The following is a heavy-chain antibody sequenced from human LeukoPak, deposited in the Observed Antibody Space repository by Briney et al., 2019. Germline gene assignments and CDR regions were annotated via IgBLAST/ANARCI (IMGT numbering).Heavy chain of an antibody. Sequence: GASVKVSCKASGGTFSSYAISWVRQAPGQGLEWMGGIIPIFGTANYAQKFQGRVTITADKSTSTAYMELSSLRSEDTAVYYWARRGKDGYNVSPETYYYYMDVWGKGTTVTVSS. CDR2: IIPIFGTA. V-gene: IGHV1-69*06. CDR1: GGTFSSYA. J-gene: IGHJ6*03. D-gene: IGHD5-24*01. CDR3: ARRGKDGYNVSPETYYYYMDV.